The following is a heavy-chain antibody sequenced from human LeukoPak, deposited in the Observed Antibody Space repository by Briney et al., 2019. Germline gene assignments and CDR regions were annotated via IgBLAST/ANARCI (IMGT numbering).Heavy chain of an antibody. CDR3: ARDPRSAYYYGSGINWFDP. CDR1: GYTFTSYD. D-gene: IGHD3-10*01. V-gene: IGHV1-8*01. J-gene: IGHJ5*02. Sequence: ASVKVSCKASGYTFTSYDINWVRQATGQGLEWMGWMNPNSGNTGYAQKFQGRVTITADESTSTAYMELSSLRSEDTAVYYCARDPRSAYYYGSGINWFDPWGQGTLVTVSS. CDR2: MNPNSGNT.